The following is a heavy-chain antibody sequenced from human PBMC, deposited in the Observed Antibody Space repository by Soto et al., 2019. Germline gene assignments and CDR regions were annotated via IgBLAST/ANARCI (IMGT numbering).Heavy chain of an antibody. D-gene: IGHD6-13*01. J-gene: IGHJ6*02. CDR3: ARVGLAAAGLKYSYYGMDV. CDR1: GGSFSGYY. Sequence: SDTLSLTCAVYGGSFSGYYWSWIRQPPGKGLEWIGEINHGGSTNYNPALKRGGTITVGTSKNQFSLKLSSVTAADKAVYYCARVGLAAAGLKYSYYGMDVWGQGTTVTVSS. CDR2: INHGGST. V-gene: IGHV4-34*01.